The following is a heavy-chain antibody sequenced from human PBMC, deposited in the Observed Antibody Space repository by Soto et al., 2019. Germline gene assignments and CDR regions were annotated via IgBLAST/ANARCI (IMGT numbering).Heavy chain of an antibody. CDR3: ASWGFIVATNWYFDL. D-gene: IGHD5-12*01. V-gene: IGHV3-7*01. J-gene: IGHJ2*01. CDR1: GFTFSSYW. Sequence: EAQLVESGGGLVQPGGSLRLSCAASGFTFSSYWMSWVRQAPGKGLEWVANIKQDGNEEYYVDSVKGRFTISRDNTKIALFLQMNSLRAEDTAVYYCASWGFIVATNWYFDLWGRGTLVTVSS. CDR2: IKQDGNEE.